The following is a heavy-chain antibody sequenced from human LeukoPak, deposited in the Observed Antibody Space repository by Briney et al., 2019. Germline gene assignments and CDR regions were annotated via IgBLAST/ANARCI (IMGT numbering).Heavy chain of an antibody. D-gene: IGHD6-19*01. Sequence: PSETLSLTCAVYGGSFSGYYWSWIRQPPGKGLEWIGEINHSGSTNYNPSLKSRVTISVDTSKNQFSLKLSSVTAADTAVYYCERDPVMYSSGWYYFDYWGQGTLVTVSS. V-gene: IGHV4-34*01. CDR3: ERDPVMYSSGWYYFDY. J-gene: IGHJ4*02. CDR2: INHSGST. CDR1: GGSFSGYY.